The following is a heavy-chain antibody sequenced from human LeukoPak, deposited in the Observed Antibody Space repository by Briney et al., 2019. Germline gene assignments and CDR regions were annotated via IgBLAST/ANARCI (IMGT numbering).Heavy chain of an antibody. D-gene: IGHD3-22*01. Sequence: GRSLRLSCAASGFTLDHYAMHWVRQAPGKGLEWVSSISWNSGTVDYADSVKGRFTISRDNAKNSLYLQMNSLRTEDMAFYYCARDVWPYTYYYDTHPLGGGFDYWGQGTLVTVSS. CDR3: ARDVWPYTYYYDTHPLGGGFDY. CDR1: GFTLDHYA. CDR2: ISWNSGTV. V-gene: IGHV3-9*03. J-gene: IGHJ4*02.